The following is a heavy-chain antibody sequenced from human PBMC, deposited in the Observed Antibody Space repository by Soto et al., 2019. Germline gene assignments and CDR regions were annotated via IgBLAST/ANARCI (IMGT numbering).Heavy chain of an antibody. CDR3: ARDSQCTNGVCYDDAFDI. CDR2: IIPIFGTA. D-gene: IGHD2-8*01. Sequence: SVKVSCKASGGTFSSYAISWVRQAPGQGLEWMGGIIPIFGTANYAQKFQGRVTITADESTSTAYMELSSLRSEDTAVYYCARDSQCTNGVCYDDAFDIWGQGTMVTVSS. V-gene: IGHV1-69*13. J-gene: IGHJ3*02. CDR1: GGTFSSYA.